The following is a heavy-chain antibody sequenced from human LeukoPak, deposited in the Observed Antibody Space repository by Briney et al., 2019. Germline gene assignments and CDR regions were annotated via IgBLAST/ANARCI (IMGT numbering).Heavy chain of an antibody. CDR1: GFTFSNYA. D-gene: IGHD3-10*01. CDR2: LSTSGVST. Sequence: GGSLRLSCAASGFTFSNYAMSWVRQAPGKGLEWVSSLSTSGVSTYYADSVKGRFTISRGNSKNTLYLQMTSLRADDTAVYYCAKDFTPYGSGSFFDYWGQGTLVTVSS. CDR3: AKDFTPYGSGSFFDY. J-gene: IGHJ4*02. V-gene: IGHV3-23*01.